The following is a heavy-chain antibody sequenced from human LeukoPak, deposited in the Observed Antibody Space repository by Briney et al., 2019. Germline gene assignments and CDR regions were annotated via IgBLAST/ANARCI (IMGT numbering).Heavy chain of an antibody. CDR3: AREGSYSNYVDY. D-gene: IGHD4-11*01. CDR2: ISSGGSSV. V-gene: IGHV3-48*01. Sequence: GGSLRLSCAASGFTFSDYNMDWVRQAPGKGLEWVSFISSGGSSVYYADSVKGRFTISRDSAKNSLYLQMTSLRAEDTAVYYCAREGSYSNYVDYWGQGTLVTVSS. CDR1: GFTFSDYN. J-gene: IGHJ4*02.